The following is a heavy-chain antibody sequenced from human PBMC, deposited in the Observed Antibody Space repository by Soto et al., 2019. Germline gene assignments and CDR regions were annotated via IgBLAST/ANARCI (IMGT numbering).Heavy chain of an antibody. D-gene: IGHD1-7*01. CDR3: AREHNPNFAFDC. CDR1: GYTFTSYA. J-gene: IGHJ4*02. Sequence: ASVKVSCKASGYTFTSYAMHWVRQAPGQRLEWMGWINAGNGNTKYSQKFQGRVTITRDTSASTAYMELSSLRSEDTAVYYCAREHNPNFAFDCWGQGTLVTVSS. CDR2: INAGNGNT. V-gene: IGHV1-3*01.